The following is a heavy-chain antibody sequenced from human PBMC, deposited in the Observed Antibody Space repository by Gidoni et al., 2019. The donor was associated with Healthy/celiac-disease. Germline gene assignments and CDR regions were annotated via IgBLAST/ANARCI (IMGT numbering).Heavy chain of an antibody. Sequence: EVQRLESGGGLVQRGGSRRLAGAASGFTLSSYAMSWVRQAPGKGLECVSAISGSGGSTYYADSVNGRFTISRDNSTNTLYLQMNSLRAEDTAVYYCAKASSVVVPAAMYYFDYWGQGTLVTVSS. CDR1: GFTLSSYA. D-gene: IGHD2-2*01. CDR3: AKASSVVVPAAMYYFDY. J-gene: IGHJ4*02. V-gene: IGHV3-23*01. CDR2: ISGSGGST.